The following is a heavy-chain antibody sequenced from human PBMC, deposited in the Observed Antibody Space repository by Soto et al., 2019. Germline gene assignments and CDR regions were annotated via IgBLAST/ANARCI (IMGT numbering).Heavy chain of an antibody. D-gene: IGHD3-22*01. CDR1: GSSVSGGIYH. Sequence: SDTLSLTCTGSGSSVSGGIYHWSWIRHLPGKGLEWIANVYHTGTTYYNPSLKSRVSMSVDTSQNQFSLILASVTAADTAVYYCARALVTDYNSRDYHYYFAMDVWGQGTSVTVSS. V-gene: IGHV4-31*03. CDR3: ARALVTDYNSRDYHYYFAMDV. CDR2: VYHTGTT. J-gene: IGHJ6*02.